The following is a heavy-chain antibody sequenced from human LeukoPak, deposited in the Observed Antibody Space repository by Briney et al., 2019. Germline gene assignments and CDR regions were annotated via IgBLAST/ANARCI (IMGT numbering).Heavy chain of an antibody. D-gene: IGHD5-18*01. V-gene: IGHV3-33*06. J-gene: IGHJ6*03. CDR2: IWYDGSNK. CDR3: AKIGVQLWLLDYYYYMDV. CDR1: GFTFSSYG. Sequence: GGSLRLTCAASGFTFSSYGMHWVRQAPGKGLEWVAVIWYDGSNKYYADSVKGRFTISRDNSKNTLYLQMNSLRAEDTAVYYCAKIGVQLWLLDYYYYMDVWGKGTTVTVSS.